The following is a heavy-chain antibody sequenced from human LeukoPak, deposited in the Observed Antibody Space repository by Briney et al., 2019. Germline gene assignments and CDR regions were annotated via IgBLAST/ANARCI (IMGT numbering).Heavy chain of an antibody. J-gene: IGHJ4*02. CDR1: GGSFSGYY. CDR2: INHSGST. V-gene: IGHV4-34*01. CDR3: TRRYSSGWPFDY. Sequence: SETLSLTCAVYGGSFSGYYWSWIRQPPGKGLEWIGEINHSGSTNYNPSPKSRVTISVDTSKNQFSLKLSSVTAADTAVYYCTRRYSSGWPFDYWGQGTLVTVSS. D-gene: IGHD6-19*01.